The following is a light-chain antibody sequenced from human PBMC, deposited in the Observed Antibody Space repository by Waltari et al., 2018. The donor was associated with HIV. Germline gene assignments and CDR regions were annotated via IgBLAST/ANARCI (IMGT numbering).Light chain of an antibody. V-gene: IGKV4-1*01. CDR3: QQYYRSPWT. CDR2: WAS. CDR1: QGVFYSSNNN. J-gene: IGKJ1*01. Sequence: IVMTQSPDSLAVSLGDRATITCKPSQGVFYSSNNNLAWYQQKPGQPPRLLVYWASTRESGVPDRFSGSGSGTDFTLTISSLQAEDVAVYYCQQYYRSPWTFGQGTKVEIK.